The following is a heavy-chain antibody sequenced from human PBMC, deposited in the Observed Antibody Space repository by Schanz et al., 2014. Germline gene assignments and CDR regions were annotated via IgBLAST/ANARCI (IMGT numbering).Heavy chain of an antibody. D-gene: IGHD6-13*01. J-gene: IGHJ4*02. Sequence: EVQLVESGGGLVQPGGSLRLSCAGSGFAFSSNWMNWVRQAPGKGLEWVSNISPTGSSTYYADSVKGRFTISRDNSKNTLYLQMNSLRAEDTAIYYCAKDLAAVGVFDYWGQGSLVTVSP. CDR2: ISPTGSST. CDR3: AKDLAAVGVFDY. V-gene: IGHV3-23*04. CDR1: GFAFSSNW.